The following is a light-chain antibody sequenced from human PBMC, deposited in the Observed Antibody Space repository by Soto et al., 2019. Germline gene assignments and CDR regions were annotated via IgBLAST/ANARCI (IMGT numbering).Light chain of an antibody. CDR1: TGTLTSGHF. Sequence: QTVVTQEPSLTVSPGGTVTLTCGSSTGTLTSGHFPYWFQQKPGQAPRALIFDTSKKYSWTPARFSGSLLGGKAALTLSGAQPEDEAEYYCLLSYTRARHVLFGGGTKLTVL. J-gene: IGLJ2*01. CDR3: LLSYTRARHVL. V-gene: IGLV7-46*01. CDR2: DTS.